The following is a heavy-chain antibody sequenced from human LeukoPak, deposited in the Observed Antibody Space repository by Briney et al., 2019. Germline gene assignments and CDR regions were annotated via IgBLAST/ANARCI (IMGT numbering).Heavy chain of an antibody. D-gene: IGHD3-22*01. J-gene: IGHJ3*02. Sequence: GGSLRLSCAASGFTFSSYTMNWVRQAPGKGLEWVSSITSSSSYKYYADSVKGRFTISRDNDKNSLYLQMNSQRAEDTAVYYCARDQDMIVVHDAFDIWGQGTMVTVSS. CDR3: ARDQDMIVVHDAFDI. CDR1: GFTFSSYT. CDR2: ITSSSSYK. V-gene: IGHV3-21*01.